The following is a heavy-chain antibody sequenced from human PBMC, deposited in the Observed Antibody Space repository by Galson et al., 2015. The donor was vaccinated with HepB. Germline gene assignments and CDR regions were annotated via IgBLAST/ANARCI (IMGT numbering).Heavy chain of an antibody. J-gene: IGHJ6*02. Sequence: SVKVSCKASGGTFSSYAISWVRQAPGQGLEWMGGIIPIFGTANYAQKFQGRVTITADESTSTAYMELSSLRSEDTAVYYCARGRMVGYQVLYSGIDVWGQVTPVTVSS. CDR3: ARGRMVGYQVLYSGIDV. D-gene: IGHD5-18*01. V-gene: IGHV1-69*13. CDR2: IIPIFGTA. CDR1: GGTFSSYA.